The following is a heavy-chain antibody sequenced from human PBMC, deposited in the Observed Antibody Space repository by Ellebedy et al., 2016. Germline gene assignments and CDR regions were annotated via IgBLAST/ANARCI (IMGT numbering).Heavy chain of an antibody. CDR2: IYYSGST. Sequence: SETLSLTCTVSGGSISSSSSYWGWIRQPPGKGLEWIGSIYYSGSTYYNPSLKSRVTISVDTSKNQFSLKLSSVTAADTAVYYCARHTIVVEPAALVYNWFDPWGQGTLVTVSS. D-gene: IGHD2-2*01. V-gene: IGHV4-39*01. CDR1: GGSISSSSSY. CDR3: ARHTIVVEPAALVYNWFDP. J-gene: IGHJ5*02.